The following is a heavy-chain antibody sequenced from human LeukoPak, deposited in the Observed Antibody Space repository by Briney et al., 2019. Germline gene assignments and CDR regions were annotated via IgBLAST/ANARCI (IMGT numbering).Heavy chain of an antibody. Sequence: PGRSLRLSCAASGFTFSSYAMHWVRQAPGKGLEWVAVISYDGSNKYYADSVKGRFTISRDNSKNTLYLQMNSLRAEDTAVYYCARFGSGRRYFDYXXXXTLXTVSS. V-gene: IGHV3-30*04. CDR3: ARFGSGRRYFDY. J-gene: IGHJ5*01. D-gene: IGHD3-10*01. CDR2: ISYDGSNK. CDR1: GFTFSSYA.